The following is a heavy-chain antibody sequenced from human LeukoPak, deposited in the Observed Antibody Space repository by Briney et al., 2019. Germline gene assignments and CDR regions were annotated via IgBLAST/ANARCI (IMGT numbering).Heavy chain of an antibody. CDR1: GGSISSYY. D-gene: IGHD2-2*02. V-gene: IGHV4-59*01. Sequence: SETLSLTCTVSGGSISSYYWSWIRQPPGKGLEWIGYIYYSGSTNYSPSLKSRVTISVDTSKNQFSLKLSSVTAADTAVYYCARGGYCSSTSCYRPYYYYYGMDVWGQGTTVTVSS. J-gene: IGHJ6*02. CDR3: ARGGYCSSTSCYRPYYYYYGMDV. CDR2: IYYSGST.